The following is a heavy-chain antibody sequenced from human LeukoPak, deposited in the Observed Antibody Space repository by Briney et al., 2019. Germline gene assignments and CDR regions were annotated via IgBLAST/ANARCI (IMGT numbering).Heavy chain of an antibody. CDR2: IKQDGSEK. CDR3: ARAKDPLPSSLFASDY. V-gene: IGHV3-7*03. J-gene: IGHJ4*02. Sequence: GGSLRLSCAVSGFTFSSYWMSWVRQAPGKGLEWVANIKQDGSEKYYVDSVKGRFTISRDNAKNSLSLQMNSLRAEDTAVYYCARAKDPLPSSLFASDYWGQGILVTVSS. CDR1: GFTFSSYW. D-gene: IGHD2-15*01.